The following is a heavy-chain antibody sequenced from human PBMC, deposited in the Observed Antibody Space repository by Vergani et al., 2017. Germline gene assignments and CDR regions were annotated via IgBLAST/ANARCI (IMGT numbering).Heavy chain of an antibody. D-gene: IGHD2-2*01. V-gene: IGHV4-39*01. CDR2: IFYTGTS. J-gene: IGHJ6*03. CDR1: GNSISGSSDY. Sequence: QVQLQESGPGLVKPSENLSLTCSVSGNSISGSSDYWGWIRQPPGKGLEWIGSIFYTGTSYYNPSLESRATNSVDTSKNQFSLKLSSVTAADTAVYYCARGRKYCSSTRCYLYYYYYYMDVWGKGTTVTVSS. CDR3: ARGRKYCSSTRCYLYYYYYYMDV.